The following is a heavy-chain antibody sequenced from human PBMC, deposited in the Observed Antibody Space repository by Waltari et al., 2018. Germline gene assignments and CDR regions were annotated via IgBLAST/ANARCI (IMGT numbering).Heavy chain of an antibody. D-gene: IGHD3-9*01. J-gene: IGHJ4*02. V-gene: IGHV3-9*01. CDR1: GFTFDGYA. Sequence: DVQLVESGGGLVQPGRSLRLSCAASGFTFDGYAIHWGRQAPGKGLEWVLGISWKSGSIGYADSVKGRFTISRDNAKNSLYLQMNSLRAEDTALYYCAKAAYDILTGGPNDYWGQGTLVTVSS. CDR3: AKAAYDILTGGPNDY. CDR2: ISWKSGSI.